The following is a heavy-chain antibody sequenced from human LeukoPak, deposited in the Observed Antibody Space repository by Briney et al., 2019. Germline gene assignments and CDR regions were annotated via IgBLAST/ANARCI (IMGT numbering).Heavy chain of an antibody. CDR1: GGSISSGGYY. J-gene: IGHJ6*02. CDR3: AREGYDFWSAYYYGMDV. V-gene: IGHV4-31*03. Sequence: SETLSLTCTVSGGSISSGGYYWSWIRRHPGKGLEWIGYIYYSGSTYYNPSLKSRVTISVDTSKNQFSLKLSSVTAADTAVYYCAREGYDFWSAYYYGMDVWGQGTTVTVSS. D-gene: IGHD3-3*01. CDR2: IYYSGST.